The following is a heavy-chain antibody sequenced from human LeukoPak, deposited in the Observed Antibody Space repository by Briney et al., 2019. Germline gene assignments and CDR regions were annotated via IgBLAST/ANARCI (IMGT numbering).Heavy chain of an antibody. CDR3: GYDSSGYYSDY. CDR1: GFTFSDYY. CDR2: ISSSGSTI. D-gene: IGHD3-22*01. Sequence: GGSLRLSCAASGFTFSDYYMSWIRQAPGKGLEWVSYISSSGSTIYYADSVKGRFTISRVNAKNSLYLQMNSLRAEDTTVYYCGYDSSGYYSDYWGQGTLVTVSS. V-gene: IGHV3-11*04. J-gene: IGHJ4*02.